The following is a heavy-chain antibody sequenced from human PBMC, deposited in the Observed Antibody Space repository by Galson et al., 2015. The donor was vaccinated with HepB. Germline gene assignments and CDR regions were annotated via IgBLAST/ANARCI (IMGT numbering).Heavy chain of an antibody. Sequence: SVKVSCKASGYTFTSYAMNWVRQAPGQGLEWMGWINTNTGNPTYAQGFTGRFVFSLDTSVSTAYLQICSLKAEDTAVYYCARDRHYDFWSGYNYGMDVWGQGTTVTVSS. V-gene: IGHV7-4-1*01. J-gene: IGHJ6*02. CDR1: GYTFTSYA. CDR3: ARDRHYDFWSGYNYGMDV. CDR2: INTNTGNP. D-gene: IGHD3-3*01.